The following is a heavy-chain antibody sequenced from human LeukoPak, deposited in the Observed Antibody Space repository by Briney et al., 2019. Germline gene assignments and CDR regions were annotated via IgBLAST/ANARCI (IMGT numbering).Heavy chain of an antibody. CDR3: ARPHSTFFDQDAAYYFDY. V-gene: IGHV4-34*01. CDR2: INHSGSI. J-gene: IGHJ4*02. Sequence: SETLSLTCAVSGGAFSGYYWSWIRQPPGKGLEWIGEINHSGSINYNPSLKSRVTISVGTSKNQFSLKLSSVTAADTAVYYCARPHSTFFDQDAAYYFDYWGQGTLVTVSS. CDR1: GGAFSGYY. D-gene: IGHD3-3*01.